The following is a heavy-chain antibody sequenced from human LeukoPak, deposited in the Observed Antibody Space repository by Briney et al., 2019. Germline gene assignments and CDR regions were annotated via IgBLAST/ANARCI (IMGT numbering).Heavy chain of an antibody. J-gene: IGHJ4*02. CDR2: VRYDSSNK. CDR3: ATTTSPFDY. D-gene: IGHD1-14*01. Sequence: PGGSLRLSCAASGLTFSGYGMHWVRQAPGKGLEWVAFVRYDSSNKYYADSVKGRFTASRDNSKNMLYLQMNSLRAEDTAVYYCATTTSPFDYWGQGTLVTVSS. CDR1: GLTFSGYG. V-gene: IGHV3-30*02.